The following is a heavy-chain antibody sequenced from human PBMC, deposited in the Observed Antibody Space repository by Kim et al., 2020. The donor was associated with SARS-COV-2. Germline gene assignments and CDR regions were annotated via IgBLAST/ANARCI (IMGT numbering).Heavy chain of an antibody. V-gene: IGHV4-34*01. CDR1: GGSFSGYY. CDR3: ARGWGYDILTGYEYYFDY. J-gene: IGHJ4*02. Sequence: SETLSLTCAVYGGSFSGYYWSWIRQPPGKGLEWIGEINHSGSTNYNPSLKSRVTISVDTSKNQFSLKLSSVTAADTAVYYCARGWGYDILTGYEYYFDYWGQGTLVTVSS. D-gene: IGHD3-9*01. CDR2: INHSGST.